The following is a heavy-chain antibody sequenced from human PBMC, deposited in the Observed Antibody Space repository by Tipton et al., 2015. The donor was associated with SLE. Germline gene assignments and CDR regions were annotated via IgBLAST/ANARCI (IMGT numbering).Heavy chain of an antibody. Sequence: SLRLSCAASGFTFSSYEMNWVRRAPGKGLEWVSYISSSGSTIYYADSVKGRFTISRDNAKNSLSLQMNSLRAGDTAVYYCARVAGIAAADWYFDLWGRGTLVTVSS. CDR3: ARVAGIAAADWYFDL. CDR2: ISSSGSTI. V-gene: IGHV3-48*03. J-gene: IGHJ2*01. D-gene: IGHD6-13*01. CDR1: GFTFSSYE.